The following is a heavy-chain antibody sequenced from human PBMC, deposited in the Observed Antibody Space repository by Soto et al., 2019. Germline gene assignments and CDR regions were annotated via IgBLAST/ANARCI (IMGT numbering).Heavy chain of an antibody. D-gene: IGHD6-19*01. CDR3: ASGGQWLVF. J-gene: IGHJ4*02. CDR1: GFTVTSTY. Sequence: TGGSLRLSCAASGFTVTSTYMTWVRQAPGKGLEWVSVFYVDGTTYYADSVRGRFTISRDNSKNTVYLQMNSLRVEDTAVYYCASGGQWLVFWGQGSLVIVSS. V-gene: IGHV3-66*01. CDR2: FYVDGTT.